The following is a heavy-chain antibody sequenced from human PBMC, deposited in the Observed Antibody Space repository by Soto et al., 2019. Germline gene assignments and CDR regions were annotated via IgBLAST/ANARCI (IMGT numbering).Heavy chain of an antibody. CDR3: ARGTCSGDSCSSFYFDY. CDR2: INAANGNT. V-gene: IGHV1-3*01. CDR1: GYTFTSYA. J-gene: IGHJ4*02. D-gene: IGHD2-15*01. Sequence: QVQLVQSGAEVKKPGASVKVSCKASGYTFTSYAMHWVRQAPGQRLEWMGWINAANGNTKYSQKFQGRVTITRDTSARTAYMELGSLRSEDTAVYYCARGTCSGDSCSSFYFDYWGQGTLVTVSS.